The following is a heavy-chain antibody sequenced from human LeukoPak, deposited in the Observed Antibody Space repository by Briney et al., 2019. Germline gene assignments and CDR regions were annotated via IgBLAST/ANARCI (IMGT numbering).Heavy chain of an antibody. V-gene: IGHV3-48*03. CDR1: GFTFSSYE. Sequence: GGSLRLSCAASGFTFSSYEMNWVRQAPGKGLEWVSYISSGGSAIYYADSVKGRFTISRDNSKNTLYLQMNSLRAEDTAVYYCARAGYYYDSSGYYFFDYWGQGTLVTVSS. CDR3: ARAGYYYDSSGYYFFDY. D-gene: IGHD3-22*01. J-gene: IGHJ4*02. CDR2: ISSGGSAI.